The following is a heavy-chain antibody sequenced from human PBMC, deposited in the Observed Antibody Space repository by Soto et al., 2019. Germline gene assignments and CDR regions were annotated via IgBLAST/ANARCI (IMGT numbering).Heavy chain of an antibody. CDR1: GFTFSSHP. D-gene: IGHD1-1*01. J-gene: IGHJ4*02. CDR2: ISGSGGRT. CDR3: AKWGPNNWYTYSFDY. Sequence: EVQLLESGGDLGQPGGSLRLSCAASGFTFSSHPMSWVRQAPGKGLEWVSAISGSGGRTYYADSVKGRFTISRDTSKNTLYLQMNGLRVEDTAVYYCAKWGPNNWYTYSFDYWGQGTLVTVSS. V-gene: IGHV3-23*01.